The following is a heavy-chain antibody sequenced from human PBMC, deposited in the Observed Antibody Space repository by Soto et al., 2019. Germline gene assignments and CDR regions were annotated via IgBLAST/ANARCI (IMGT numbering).Heavy chain of an antibody. D-gene: IGHD1-20*01. V-gene: IGHV1-18*01. CDR2: ISAYNGNT. J-gene: IGHJ6*03. CDR3: ASLITGTTGSYYYYYYMDV. CDR1: GYTFTSYG. Sequence: GASVKVSCRASGYTFTSYGISWVRQAPGQGLEWMGWISAYNGNTNYAQKLQGRVTMTTDTSTSTAYMELRSLRSDDTAVYYCASLITGTTGSYYYYYYMDVWGKGTTVTVSS.